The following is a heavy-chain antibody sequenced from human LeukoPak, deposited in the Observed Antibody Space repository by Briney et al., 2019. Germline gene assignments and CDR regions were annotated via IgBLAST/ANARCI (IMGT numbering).Heavy chain of an antibody. Sequence: PGGSLRLSCAASEFTFSNYALHWVRQAPGKGLQWVAVISYDGNTIHYADSVKGRFIISRDTSKNTLYLQMNSLRAEDTAVYYCAKSHSSGWYYFDYWGQGTLVTVSS. D-gene: IGHD6-19*01. J-gene: IGHJ4*02. CDR2: ISYDGNTI. CDR1: EFTFSNYA. CDR3: AKSHSSGWYYFDY. V-gene: IGHV3-30-3*02.